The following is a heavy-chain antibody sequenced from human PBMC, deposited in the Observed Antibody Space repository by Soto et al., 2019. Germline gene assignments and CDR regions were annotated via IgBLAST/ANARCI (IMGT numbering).Heavy chain of an antibody. J-gene: IGHJ5*02. D-gene: IGHD4-17*01. CDR2: IYYSGST. V-gene: IGHV4-59*01. CDR3: ARAATTVTTGWFDP. CDR1: GGSISSYY. Sequence: PSLTCTVSGGSISSYYWSWIRQPPGKGLEWIGYIYYSGSTNYNPSLKSRVTISVDTSKNQFSLKLSSVTAADTAVYYCARAATTVTTGWFDPWGQGTLVTVSS.